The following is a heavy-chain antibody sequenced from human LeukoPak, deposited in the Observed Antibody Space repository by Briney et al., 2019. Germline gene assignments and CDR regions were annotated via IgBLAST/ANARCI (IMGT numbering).Heavy chain of an antibody. Sequence: PGGSLRLSCAASGFTFSSYAMSWVRQAPGKGLEWVSAISGSGGTTYYAGSVKGRFTISRDNSKNTLFLQMNSLRAEDTALYYCAKAVGGYDYDNWGQGTLVTVSS. CDR3: AKAVGGYDYDN. V-gene: IGHV3-23*01. D-gene: IGHD5-12*01. CDR1: GFTFSSYA. J-gene: IGHJ4*02. CDR2: ISGSGGTT.